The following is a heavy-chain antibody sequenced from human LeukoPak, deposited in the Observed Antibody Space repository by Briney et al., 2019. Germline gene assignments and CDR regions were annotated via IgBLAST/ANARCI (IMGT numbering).Heavy chain of an antibody. Sequence: ASVKVSCKASGYTFTGYYMHWVRQAPGQGLEWMGWINPNSGGTNYAQKFQGWVTMTRDTSISTAYMELSRLRSDDTAVYYCARGVRDIVVVPAEYYFDYWGQGTLVTVSS. D-gene: IGHD2-2*01. V-gene: IGHV1-2*04. CDR2: INPNSGGT. J-gene: IGHJ4*02. CDR1: GYTFTGYY. CDR3: ARGVRDIVVVPAEYYFDY.